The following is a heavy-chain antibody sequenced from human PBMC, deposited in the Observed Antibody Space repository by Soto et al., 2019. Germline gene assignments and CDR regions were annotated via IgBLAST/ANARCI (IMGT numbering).Heavy chain of an antibody. V-gene: IGHV3-30-3*01. CDR3: ARGDGYIYGNTFDS. CDR1: GFTFNNYA. Sequence: QVQLVESGGGVVQPGRSLRLSCAASGFTFNNYAMHWVRQAPGKGLEWVAFISYDGSSKYYADSVTGRFTISRDNSRNTLYLQMNGLRAEDTAVYYCARGDGYIYGNTFDSWGQGTLVTVSA. CDR2: ISYDGSSK. J-gene: IGHJ4*02. D-gene: IGHD5-18*01.